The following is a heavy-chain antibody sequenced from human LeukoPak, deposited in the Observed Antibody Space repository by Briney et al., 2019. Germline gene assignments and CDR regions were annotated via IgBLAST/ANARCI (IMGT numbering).Heavy chain of an antibody. D-gene: IGHD3-9*01. V-gene: IGHV4-39*07. J-gene: IGHJ5*02. CDR2: IYYSGST. CDR3: ARDISNDILTGYFLNWFDP. Sequence: SETLSLTCTVSGGSISSSSYYWGWIRQPPGKGLEWIGSIYYSGSTYYNPSLKSRVTISVDTSKNQFSLKLSSVTAADTAVYYCARDISNDILTGYFLNWFDPWGQGTLVTVSS. CDR1: GGSISSSSYY.